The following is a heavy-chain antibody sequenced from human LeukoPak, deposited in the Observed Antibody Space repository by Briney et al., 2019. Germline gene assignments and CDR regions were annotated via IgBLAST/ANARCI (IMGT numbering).Heavy chain of an antibody. J-gene: IGHJ5*02. CDR1: GFTFSSYG. Sequence: GGSLRLSCAASGFTFSSYGMHWVRQAPGKGLEWVAFIRYDGSNKYYADSVKGRFTISRDNSKNTLYLQMNSLRAEDTAVYYCAKSFCIAAFNWFDPWGQGTLVTVSS. V-gene: IGHV3-30*02. CDR2: IRYDGSNK. D-gene: IGHD6-6*01. CDR3: AKSFCIAAFNWFDP.